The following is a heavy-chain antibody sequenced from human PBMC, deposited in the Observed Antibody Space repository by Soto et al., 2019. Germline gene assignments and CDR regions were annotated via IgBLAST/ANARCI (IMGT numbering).Heavy chain of an antibody. D-gene: IGHD6-6*01. CDR2: ISAYNGNT. CDR1: GYTFTSYG. V-gene: IGHV1-18*01. CDR3: ARDKSSTVEYSSSSVGY. Sequence: QVQLVQSGAEVKKPGASVKVSCKASGYTFTSYGISWVRQAPGQGLEWMGWISAYNGNTNYAQKLQGRVTMTTDTSTSTAYMELRSLRSDDTAVYYCARDKSSTVEYSSSSVGYWGQGTLVTVSS. J-gene: IGHJ4*02.